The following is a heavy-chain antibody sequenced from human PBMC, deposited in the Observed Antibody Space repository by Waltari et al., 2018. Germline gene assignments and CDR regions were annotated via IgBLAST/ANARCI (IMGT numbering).Heavy chain of an antibody. D-gene: IGHD3-22*01. J-gene: IGHJ4*02. Sequence: QVQLQQWGAGLLKPSETLSLSCAVYGGSSTGSYWSWIRQPPGKGLEWIGEINHSGSTDHNPSLKSRVTISVDTSNNHFSLRLNSVTAADTAVYYCASGDIAMIPGPLLNWGQGTLVTVSS. CDR1: GGSSTGSY. V-gene: IGHV4-34*01. CDR2: INHSGST. CDR3: ASGDIAMIPGPLLN.